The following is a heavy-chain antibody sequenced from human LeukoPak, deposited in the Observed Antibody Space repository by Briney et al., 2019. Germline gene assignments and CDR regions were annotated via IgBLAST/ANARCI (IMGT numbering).Heavy chain of an antibody. CDR2: IIPIFGTA. CDR1: GGTFSSYA. D-gene: IGHD3-22*01. Sequence: ASVKVSCKASGGTFSSYAISWLRQAPGQGLEWMGGIIPIFGTANYAQKFQGRVTITTDESTSTAYMELSSLRSEDTAVYYCAFTYYYDSSGYLFDYWGQGTLVTVSS. J-gene: IGHJ4*02. V-gene: IGHV1-69*05. CDR3: AFTYYYDSSGYLFDY.